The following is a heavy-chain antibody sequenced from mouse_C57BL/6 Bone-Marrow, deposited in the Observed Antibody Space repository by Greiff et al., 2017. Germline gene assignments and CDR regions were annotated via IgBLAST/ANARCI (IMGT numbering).Heavy chain of an antibody. D-gene: IGHD2-5*01. Sequence: DVQLVESGGGLVKPGGSLKLSCAASGFTFSSYAMSWVRQTPEKRLEWVATISDGGSYTYYPDNVKGRFTISRDNAKNNLYLQMSHLKSEDTAMYYCARGRYSNFYFDYWGQGTTLTVSS. CDR1: GFTFSSYA. J-gene: IGHJ2*01. CDR3: ARGRYSNFYFDY. V-gene: IGHV5-4*01. CDR2: ISDGGSYT.